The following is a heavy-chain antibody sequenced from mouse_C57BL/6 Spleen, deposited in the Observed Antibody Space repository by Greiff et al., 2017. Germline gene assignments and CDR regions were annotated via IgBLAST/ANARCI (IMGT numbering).Heavy chain of an antibody. V-gene: IGHV7-3*01. CDR1: GFTFTDYY. CDR2: IRNKANGYTT. D-gene: IGHD3-2*02. CDR3: ARSPHSSGYSWFAY. Sequence: EVKLVESGGGLVQPGGSLSLSCAASGFTFTDYYMSWVRQPPGKALEWLGFIRNKANGYTTEYSAAVKGRFTISRDNSQSILYLQMNALRAEDSATYSCARSPHSSGYSWFAYWGQGTLVTVSA. J-gene: IGHJ3*01.